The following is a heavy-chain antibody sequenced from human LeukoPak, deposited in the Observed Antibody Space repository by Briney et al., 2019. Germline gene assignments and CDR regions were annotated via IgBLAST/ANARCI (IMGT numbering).Heavy chain of an antibody. CDR2: IDYSGNT. Sequence: ETLSLTCTVSGGSVNSYYWSWIRQPPGKGLEWLGYIDYSGNTNYSPSLQSRLTISVDTSKNQFSLKLTSVTAADTAVYYCARDGDPLRFLEWLSGGFDPWGQGTLVTVSS. V-gene: IGHV4-59*02. J-gene: IGHJ5*02. D-gene: IGHD3-3*01. CDR3: ARDGDPLRFLEWLSGGFDP. CDR1: GGSVNSYY.